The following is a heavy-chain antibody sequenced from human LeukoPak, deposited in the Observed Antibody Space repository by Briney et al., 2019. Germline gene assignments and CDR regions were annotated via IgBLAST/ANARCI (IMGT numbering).Heavy chain of an antibody. Sequence: SETLSLTCTVSGVSISSYYWSWIRQPPGKGLEWIGYIYYSGSTYYNPSLKSRVTISVDTSKNQFSLRLSSVTAADTAVYYCARVGGRYCSSTSCYGLDYWGQGIQVTVSS. CDR2: IYYSGST. CDR1: GVSISSYY. J-gene: IGHJ4*02. D-gene: IGHD2-2*01. CDR3: ARVGGRYCSSTSCYGLDY. V-gene: IGHV4-59*01.